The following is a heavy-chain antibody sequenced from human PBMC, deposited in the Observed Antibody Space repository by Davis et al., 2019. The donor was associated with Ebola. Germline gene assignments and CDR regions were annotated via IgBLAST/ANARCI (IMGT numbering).Heavy chain of an antibody. Sequence: PGGSLRLSCVVSGGSINSHHWWTWVRQPPGKGLEWIGEINQSGGPNYNPSLRSRVTISVDKSKNQFSLRLTSVTAADTAVYFCARRPIWTGDSSFYYGMGVWGQGTTVTVSS. D-gene: IGHD3/OR15-3a*01. J-gene: IGHJ6*02. CDR3: ARRPIWTGDSSFYYGMGV. CDR1: GGSINSHHW. CDR2: INQSGGP. V-gene: IGHV4-4*01.